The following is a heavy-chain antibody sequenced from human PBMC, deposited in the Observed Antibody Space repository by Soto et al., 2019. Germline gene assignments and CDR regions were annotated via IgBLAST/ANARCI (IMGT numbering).Heavy chain of an antibody. Sequence: GASVKGSCKASGGTFSSDTISWVRQAPGQGLEWMGRIIPILGIANYAQKFQGRVTITADKSTSTAYMELSSLRSEDTAVYYCGTRGDSPFDLWGRGTLVTVSS. CDR2: IIPILGIA. CDR1: GGTFSSDT. J-gene: IGHJ2*01. V-gene: IGHV1-69*02. D-gene: IGHD2-21*02. CDR3: GTRGDSPFDL.